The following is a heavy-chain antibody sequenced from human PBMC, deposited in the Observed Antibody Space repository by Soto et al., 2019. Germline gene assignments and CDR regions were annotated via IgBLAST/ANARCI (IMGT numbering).Heavy chain of an antibody. D-gene: IGHD3-3*01. CDR3: VKGHYYDFWSGYYDYFDY. J-gene: IGHJ4*02. CDR1: GFTFSSYA. V-gene: IGHV3-64D*06. Sequence: GGSLRLSCAASGFTFSSYAMSWVRQAPGKGLEYVSAISSNGGSTYYADSVKGRFTISRDNSKNTLYLQMSSLRAEDTAVYYCVKGHYYDFWSGYYDYFDYWGQGTLVTVSS. CDR2: ISSNGGST.